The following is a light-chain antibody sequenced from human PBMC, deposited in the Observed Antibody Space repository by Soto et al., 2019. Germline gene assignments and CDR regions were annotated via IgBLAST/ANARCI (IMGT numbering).Light chain of an antibody. Sequence: QSALTQPASVSGSPGQSITISCTGTSSDVGTYNYVSWYQQHPGKAPKLMIYEVSNRPSGVSNRFSGSKSGNTASLTISGLQAYDEADYYCSSYTSSSTQVFGGGTKLTVL. CDR3: SSYTSSSTQV. V-gene: IGLV2-14*01. J-gene: IGLJ3*02. CDR1: SSDVGTYNY. CDR2: EVS.